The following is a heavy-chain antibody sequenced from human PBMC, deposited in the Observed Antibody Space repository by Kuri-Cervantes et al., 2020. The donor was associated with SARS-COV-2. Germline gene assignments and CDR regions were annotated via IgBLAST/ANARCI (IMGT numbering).Heavy chain of an antibody. Sequence: SETLSLTCTVSGGSISSSSYYWGWIRQPPGKGLEWIGSIYYSGSTYYSPSLKSRVTISVDTSKNQFSLKLSSVTAADTAVYYCAKGWLLHNWLDPWGQGTLVTVSS. D-gene: IGHD3-22*01. V-gene: IGHV4-39*01. CDR3: AKGWLLHNWLDP. CDR2: IYYSGST. J-gene: IGHJ5*02. CDR1: GGSISSSSYY.